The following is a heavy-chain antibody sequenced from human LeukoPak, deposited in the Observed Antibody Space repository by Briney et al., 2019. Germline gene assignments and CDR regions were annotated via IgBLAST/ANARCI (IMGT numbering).Heavy chain of an antibody. Sequence: AETLSLTCTVSGDSIRSNNYYWGWIRQPPGKGLEWIGSIYDTGSTYYNPSLKSRVIISVDTSKNQFSLKLSSVTAADTAVYYCQSRFLEWLLDYWGQGTLVTVSS. J-gene: IGHJ4*02. CDR1: GDSIRSNNYY. CDR2: IYDTGST. CDR3: QSRFLEWLLDY. D-gene: IGHD3-3*01. V-gene: IGHV4-39*01.